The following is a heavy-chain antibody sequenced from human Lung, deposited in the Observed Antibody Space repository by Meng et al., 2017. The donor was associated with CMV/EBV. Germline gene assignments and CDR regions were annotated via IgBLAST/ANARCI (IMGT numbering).Heavy chain of an antibody. CDR2: IRTNTGTP. CDR1: GYTFSTYT. J-gene: IGHJ5*02. D-gene: IGHD2/OR15-2a*01. V-gene: IGHV7-4-1*02. CDR3: ARGGNFDP. Sequence: VQLVQSGSELKKPGAPVKVSCKASGYTFSTYTINWLRQAHGRGLEWMGWIRTNTGTPTYTQGFTGRFVFSLDTSVSTAYLQISSLKAEDTAVYYCARGGNFDPWGQGTLVTVSS.